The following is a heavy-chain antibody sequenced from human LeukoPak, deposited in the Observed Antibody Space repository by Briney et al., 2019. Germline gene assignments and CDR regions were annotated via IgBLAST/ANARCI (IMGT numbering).Heavy chain of an antibody. V-gene: IGHV3-66*01. CDR2: IYSGGST. Sequence: SGGSLRLSCAASGFTVSSNYMSWVRQAPGKGLEWVSVIYSGGSTYYADSVKGRFTISRDNSKNTLYLQMNSLRAEDTAVYYCARERNGSSWDAFDIWGQGTMVTVSS. CDR1: GFTVSSNY. CDR3: ARERNGSSWDAFDI. J-gene: IGHJ3*02. D-gene: IGHD6-13*01.